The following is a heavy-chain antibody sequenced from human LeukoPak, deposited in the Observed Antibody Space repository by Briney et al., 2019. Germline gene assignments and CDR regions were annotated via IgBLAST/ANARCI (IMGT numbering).Heavy chain of an antibody. Sequence: GGSLRLSCAASGFTFSDYDMNWVRQAPGQGLEWVSLFSSIGTYKYYADSVKGRFTISRDNAKNSLYLQMNSLRAEDTAVYYCARDRHYDFWSGYYPFSYYYYYYMDVWGKGTTVTVSS. D-gene: IGHD3-3*01. CDR3: ARDRHYDFWSGYYPFSYYYYYYMDV. CDR2: FSSIGTYK. V-gene: IGHV3-21*01. J-gene: IGHJ6*03. CDR1: GFTFSDYD.